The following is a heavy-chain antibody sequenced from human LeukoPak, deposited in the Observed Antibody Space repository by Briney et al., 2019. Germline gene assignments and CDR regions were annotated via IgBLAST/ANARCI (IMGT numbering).Heavy chain of an antibody. Sequence: SETLSLTCTVSGRPISRYYWSWIRQPPGKGLEGVGYIHYSWCTNFNPSLKSRVNISVDTSKNQFSLKLSSVTAADTAVYYCASLLPRVWGSYRQSRVSRFFDIWGQGTMVTVSS. CDR3: ASLLPRVWGSYRQSRVSRFFDI. CDR2: IHYSWCT. D-gene: IGHD3-16*02. J-gene: IGHJ3*02. CDR1: GRPISRYY. V-gene: IGHV4-59*12.